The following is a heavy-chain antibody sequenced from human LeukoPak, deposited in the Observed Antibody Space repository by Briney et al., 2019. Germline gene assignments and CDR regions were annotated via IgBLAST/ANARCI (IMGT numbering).Heavy chain of an antibody. Sequence: GGSLRLSCAASGLTFSNYWMSWVRQAPGKGLEWVANIKQDGSEKDYVDFMKGRFTISRDNAKNSVYLQVNSLRAEDTAVYHCARIGYRSSSFDYWGQGTLVTVSS. CDR2: IKQDGSEK. CDR3: ARIGYRSSSFDY. CDR1: GLTFSNYW. D-gene: IGHD6-13*01. V-gene: IGHV3-7*01. J-gene: IGHJ4*02.